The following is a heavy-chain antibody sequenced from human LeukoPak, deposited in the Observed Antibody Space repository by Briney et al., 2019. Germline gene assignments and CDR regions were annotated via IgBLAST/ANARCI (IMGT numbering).Heavy chain of an antibody. J-gene: IGHJ3*02. Sequence: SVKVSCKASGGTFSSYAISWVRQAPGQGLEWMGRIIPILGIANYAQKFQGRVTITADKSTSTAYMELSSLRSEDTAVYYCARPLLDYYDSSGYGAFDIWGQGTVVTVSS. CDR1: GGTFSSYA. CDR2: IIPILGIA. CDR3: ARPLLDYYDSSGYGAFDI. V-gene: IGHV1-69*04. D-gene: IGHD3-22*01.